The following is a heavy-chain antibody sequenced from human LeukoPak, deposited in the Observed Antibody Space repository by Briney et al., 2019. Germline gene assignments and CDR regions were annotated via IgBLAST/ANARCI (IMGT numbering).Heavy chain of an antibody. D-gene: IGHD2-15*01. V-gene: IGHV1-69*06. J-gene: IGHJ3*02. CDR1: GGTFSSYA. CDR3: ARVAGYDAFYI. Sequence: ASVKVCCKASGGTFSSYAISWVRQAPGQGLEWMGGSIPIFGTANYAQKFQGRVTITADKSTSTGYMELSSLRSEDTAVYYCARVAGYDAFYIWGQGTMVTVSS. CDR2: SIPIFGTA.